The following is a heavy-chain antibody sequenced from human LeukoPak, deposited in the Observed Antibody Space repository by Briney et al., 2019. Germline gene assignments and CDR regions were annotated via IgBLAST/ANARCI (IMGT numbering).Heavy chain of an antibody. J-gene: IGHJ6*03. Sequence: SETLSLTCTVSGGSISSSSYYWGWICQPPGKGLESIGSIYYSGGTYYNPSLGSRVTISVDTSKNQFSLKLSSVTAADTAVYYCARQPIAYSGSYQDYYYYMDVWGKGTTVTVSS. CDR3: ARQPIAYSGSYQDYYYYMDV. CDR2: IYYSGGT. CDR1: GGSISSSSYY. V-gene: IGHV4-39*01. D-gene: IGHD1-26*01.